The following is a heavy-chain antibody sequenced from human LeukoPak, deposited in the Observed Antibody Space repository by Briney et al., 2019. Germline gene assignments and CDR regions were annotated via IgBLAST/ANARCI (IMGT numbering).Heavy chain of an antibody. CDR2: ISGSAATI. CDR3: AKSVGIIRRGAFDI. D-gene: IGHD3-10*01. Sequence: PGGSLRLSCAASGFTFSSYAMSWVRQAPGKGLDWVSGISGSAATIYYADSAKGRFTISRDNSKNRLYLQMNSLRVDDTAVYYCAKSVGIIRRGAFDIWGQGTMVTVSS. V-gene: IGHV3-23*01. J-gene: IGHJ3*02. CDR1: GFTFSSYA.